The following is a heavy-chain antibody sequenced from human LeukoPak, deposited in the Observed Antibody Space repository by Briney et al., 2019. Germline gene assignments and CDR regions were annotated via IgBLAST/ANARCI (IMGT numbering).Heavy chain of an antibody. CDR3: AGSYGDYVGPFDY. CDR1: GYTFINYY. V-gene: IGHV1-46*01. CDR2: INPSGGST. J-gene: IGHJ4*02. D-gene: IGHD4-17*01. Sequence: ASVKVSCKASGYTFINYYIHWVRQAPGQGLEWMGIINPSGGSTTYAQKFQGRVTMTRDMSTSTVYMELSRLRSDDTAMYYCAGSYGDYVGPFDYWGQGTLVTVSS.